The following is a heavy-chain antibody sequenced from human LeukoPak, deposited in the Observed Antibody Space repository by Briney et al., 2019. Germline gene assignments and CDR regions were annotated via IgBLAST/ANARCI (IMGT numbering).Heavy chain of an antibody. CDR3: ARGYCSGGSCYSGTPYYMDV. V-gene: IGHV1-69*05. CDR2: IIPIFGTA. D-gene: IGHD2-15*01. Sequence: SVKVSCKASGGTFSSYAISWGRQAPGQGLEWMRGIIPIFGTANYAQKFQGRVTITTDDSPSTAYLELSSLRSEDTAVYYCARGYCSGGSCYSGTPYYMDVWGKGTTVTVSS. J-gene: IGHJ6*03. CDR1: GGTFSSYA.